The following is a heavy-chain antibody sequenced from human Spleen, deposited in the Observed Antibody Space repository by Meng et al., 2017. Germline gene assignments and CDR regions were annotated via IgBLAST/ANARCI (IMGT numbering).Heavy chain of an antibody. J-gene: IGHJ4*02. CDR2: INPNSGGT. CDR1: GNTLSDLS. Sequence: ASVKVSCKVPGNTLSDLSIHWVRQVPGKGLEWMGRINPNSGGTNYAQKFQGRVTMTRDTSISTAYMELSRLRSDDTAVYYCARAGRIRYCSGGSCEHLDYWGQGTLVTVSS. V-gene: IGHV1-2*06. D-gene: IGHD2-15*01. CDR3: ARAGRIRYCSGGSCEHLDY.